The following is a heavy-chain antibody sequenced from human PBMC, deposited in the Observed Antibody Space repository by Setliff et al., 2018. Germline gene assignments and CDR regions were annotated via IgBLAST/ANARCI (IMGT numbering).Heavy chain of an antibody. V-gene: IGHV4-59*02. Sequence: TLSLTCNVSGASVSSHYWDWIRQPPGKGLEWIGFISYSGITTYNVSLKSRVSISVDTSKNQLSLTLSSVTAADTAVYYCVREGYSEYFQDWGRGTLGTVSS. D-gene: IGHD1-1*01. J-gene: IGHJ1*01. CDR3: VREGYSEYFQD. CDR1: GASVSSHY. CDR2: ISYSGIT.